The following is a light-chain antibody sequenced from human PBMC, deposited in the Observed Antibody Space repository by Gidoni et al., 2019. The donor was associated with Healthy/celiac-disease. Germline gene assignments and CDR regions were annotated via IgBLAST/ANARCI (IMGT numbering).Light chain of an antibody. CDR1: QSISSY. V-gene: IGKV1-39*01. CDR2: AAS. J-gene: IGKJ2*01. Sequence: DIQMTQSPSSLSASVGDRVTITCRASQSISSYLNWYQQKPGKAPKLLSYAASSLQSGVPSRFSGSGAGTDFTLTISSLQPEDFATYYCQQSYSTPVTFGQGTKREIK. CDR3: QQSYSTPVT.